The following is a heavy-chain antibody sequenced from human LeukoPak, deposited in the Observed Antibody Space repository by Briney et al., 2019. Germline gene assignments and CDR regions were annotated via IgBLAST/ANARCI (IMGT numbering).Heavy chain of an antibody. CDR3: ARRSISGNSWDYFDY. CDR2: IYYSGST. CDR1: GGSISSYY. V-gene: IGHV4-59*08. Sequence: PSETLSLTCTVSGGSISSYYWSWIRQPPGKGLEWIGYIYYSGSTNYNPSLKNRVTISVDTSKNQFSLKLSSVTAADTAVYYCARRSISGNSWDYFDYWGQGTLVTVSS. D-gene: IGHD4-23*01. J-gene: IGHJ4*02.